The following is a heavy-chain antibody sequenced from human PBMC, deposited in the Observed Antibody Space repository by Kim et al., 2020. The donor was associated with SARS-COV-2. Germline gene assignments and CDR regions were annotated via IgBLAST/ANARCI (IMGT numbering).Heavy chain of an antibody. CDR2: IYYSGST. Sequence: SETLSLTCTVSGGSISSSSYYWGWIRQPPGKGLEWIGSIYYSGSTYYNPSLKSRVTISVDTSKNQFSLKLSSVTAADTAVYSCARENRSRFWSGYLGVFDYWGQGTLVTVSS. CDR1: GGSISSSSYY. V-gene: IGHV4-39*07. J-gene: IGHJ4*02. CDR3: ARENRSRFWSGYLGVFDY. D-gene: IGHD3-3*01.